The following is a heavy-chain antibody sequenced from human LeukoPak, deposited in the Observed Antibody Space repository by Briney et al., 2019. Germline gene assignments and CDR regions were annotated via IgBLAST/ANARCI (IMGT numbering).Heavy chain of an antibody. Sequence: GGSLRLSCAVSGLTFIDAYMTWVRQAPGRALEWVGLIKSTPDGGTTHYAAPVRGRFTVSRDDSKNTLFLQMNSLKTEDTAVYYCTTSSWGNPVSWGQGTLFTVYS. V-gene: IGHV3-15*01. CDR3: TTSSWGNPVS. CDR2: IKSTPDGGTT. CDR1: GLTFIDAY. D-gene: IGHD3-16*01. J-gene: IGHJ5*02.